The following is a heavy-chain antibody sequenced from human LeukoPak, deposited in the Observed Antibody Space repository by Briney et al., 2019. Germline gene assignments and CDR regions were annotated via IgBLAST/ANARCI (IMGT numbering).Heavy chain of an antibody. J-gene: IGHJ4*02. V-gene: IGHV1-8*01. D-gene: IGHD3-22*01. CDR3: ARGGQYYYDSSGYHYED. Sequence: GASVTVSCKASGYTFTSYDINWVRQATGQGLEWMGWMNPNSGNTGYAQKFQGRVTMTRNTSISTAYMELSSLRSEDTAVYDCARGGQYYYDSSGYHYEDWGQGTLVTVSS. CDR1: GYTFTSYD. CDR2: MNPNSGNT.